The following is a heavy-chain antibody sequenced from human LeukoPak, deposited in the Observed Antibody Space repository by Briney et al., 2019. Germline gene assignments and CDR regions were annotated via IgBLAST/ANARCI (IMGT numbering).Heavy chain of an antibody. CDR3: ARENFDYYDSSGYTY. J-gene: IGHJ4*02. CDR1: GGTFSSYA. Sequence: GASVKVSCKASGGTFSSYAINWVRQATGQGLEWMGWMNPNSGNTGYAQKFQGRVTMTRNTSISTAYMELSSLRSEDTAVYYCARENFDYYDSSGYTYWGQGTLVTVSS. D-gene: IGHD3-22*01. V-gene: IGHV1-8*02. CDR2: MNPNSGNT.